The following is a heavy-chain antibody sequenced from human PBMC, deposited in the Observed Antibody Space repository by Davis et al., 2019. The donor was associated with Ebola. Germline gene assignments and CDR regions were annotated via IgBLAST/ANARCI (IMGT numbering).Heavy chain of an antibody. CDR2: VFYSGSA. D-gene: IGHD4-17*01. CDR3: ARGNYGDYIVLYYYNMDV. J-gene: IGHJ6*02. CDR1: GDSISSRSFY. Sequence: MPSETLSLTCNVSGDSISSRSFYWGWIRQPPGKGLEWIGSVFYSGSAYYNPSLKSRGTMAIDTSKNQFSLKLSSVTAADTAVYYCARGNYGDYIVLYYYNMDVWGQGTTVTVSS. V-gene: IGHV4-39*02.